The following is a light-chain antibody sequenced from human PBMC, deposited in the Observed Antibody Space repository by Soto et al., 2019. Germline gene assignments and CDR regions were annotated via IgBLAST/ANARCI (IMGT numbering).Light chain of an antibody. CDR1: RSINNY. CDR3: QQRSNWPPGIT. Sequence: EIVLTQSPATLSLSPGERATLSCRASRSINNYLAWYQQRPGQALRLLFYDASNRATGIPARFNGSGSGTDFTLTITALEPDDFAVYYCQQRSNWPPGITFGQGTKLEIK. V-gene: IGKV3-11*01. J-gene: IGKJ2*01. CDR2: DAS.